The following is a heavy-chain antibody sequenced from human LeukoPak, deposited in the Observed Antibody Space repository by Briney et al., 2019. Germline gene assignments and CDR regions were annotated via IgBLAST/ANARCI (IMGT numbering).Heavy chain of an antibody. Sequence: GGSLRLSCTASGFTFSSYAMHWVRQAPGKGLEWVAVISYDGSNKYYADSVKGRFTISRDNSKNTLYLQMNSLRAEDTAVYYCARDVVGSSNNGMDVWGQGTTVTVSS. V-gene: IGHV3-30-3*01. D-gene: IGHD6-13*01. J-gene: IGHJ6*02. CDR3: ARDVVGSSNNGMDV. CDR1: GFTFSSYA. CDR2: ISYDGSNK.